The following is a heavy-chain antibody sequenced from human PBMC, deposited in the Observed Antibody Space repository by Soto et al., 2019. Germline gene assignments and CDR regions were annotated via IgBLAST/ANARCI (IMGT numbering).Heavy chain of an antibody. V-gene: IGHV3-23*01. Sequence: GWVLRLSRAASGITFSSSTQKWVPQAPGKGVGWVSALFYSGGFTYYADPLKGRFNLTRDNSKNTLYLQMNSLRAEDTALYYCAKETYYYYGMDVWGQGTTVTVAS. J-gene: IGHJ6*02. CDR3: AKETYYYYGMDV. CDR1: GITFSSST. CDR2: LFYSGGFT.